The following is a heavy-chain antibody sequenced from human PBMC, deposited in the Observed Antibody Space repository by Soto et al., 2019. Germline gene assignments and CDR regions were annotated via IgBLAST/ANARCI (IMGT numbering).Heavy chain of an antibody. CDR3: GRAAYFGGDCYSGDYFDY. D-gene: IGHD2-21*02. CDR1: GGSFSGYY. Sequence: SETLSLTCAVYGGSFSGYYWSWVRQPPGKGLEWIGEINHSGSTNYNPSLKSRVTISVDTSKNQFSLKLSSVTAADTAVYYCGRAAYFGGDCYSGDYFDYWGQGTLVTVYS. CDR2: INHSGST. V-gene: IGHV4-34*01. J-gene: IGHJ4*02.